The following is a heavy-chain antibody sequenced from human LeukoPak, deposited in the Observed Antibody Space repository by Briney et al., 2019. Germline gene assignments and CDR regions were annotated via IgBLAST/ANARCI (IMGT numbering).Heavy chain of an antibody. Sequence: PSETLSLTCTVSGGSISSYYWSWIRQPPGKGLEWIGYIYYSGSTNYNPSLKSRVTISVDTSKNQFSLKLSSVTAADTAMYYCARPRYYGSGSYSDYMDVWGKGTTVTVSS. J-gene: IGHJ6*03. CDR3: ARPRYYGSGSYSDYMDV. CDR1: GGSISSYY. CDR2: IYYSGST. D-gene: IGHD3-10*01. V-gene: IGHV4-59*01.